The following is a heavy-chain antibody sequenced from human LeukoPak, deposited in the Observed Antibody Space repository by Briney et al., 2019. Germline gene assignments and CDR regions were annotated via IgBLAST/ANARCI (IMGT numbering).Heavy chain of an antibody. CDR2: IWYDGSNK. J-gene: IGHJ3*02. CDR1: GFTFSSYG. CDR3: AREFLDAFDI. D-gene: IGHD2-21*01. V-gene: IGHV3-33*01. Sequence: GGSLRLSCAASGFTFSSYGMHWVRQALGKGLEWVAVIWYDGSNKYYADSVKGRFTISRDNSKNTLYLQMNSLRAEDAAVYYCAREFLDAFDIWGQGTMVTVSS.